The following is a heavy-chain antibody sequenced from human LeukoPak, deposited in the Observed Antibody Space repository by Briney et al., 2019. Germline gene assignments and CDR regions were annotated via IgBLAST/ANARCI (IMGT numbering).Heavy chain of an antibody. CDR3: AKDNRRHYTSGPNPDSLH. J-gene: IGHJ4*02. V-gene: IGHV3-9*01. CDR2: ISWNSGSI. Sequence: PGRSLRLSCAASGLTFSSYAMHWVRQAPGKGLEWVSGISWNSGSIGYADSVKGRFTISRDNAKNSLYLQMNSLRVEDTAFYYCAKDNRRHYTSGPNPDSLHWGQGALVTVSS. D-gene: IGHD6-19*01. CDR1: GLTFSSYA.